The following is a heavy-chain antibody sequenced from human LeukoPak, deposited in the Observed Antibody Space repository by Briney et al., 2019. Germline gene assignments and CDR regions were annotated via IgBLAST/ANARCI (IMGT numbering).Heavy chain of an antibody. CDR1: GGTFSSYA. J-gene: IGHJ4*02. CDR3: ARDHTGRSYPFDY. V-gene: IGHV1-69*05. CDR2: IIPNFGKA. Sequence: SSVKVSCKASGGTFSSYAISWVRQAPGQGLEWMGRIIPNFGKANYAQKFQGRVTITTDESTSTAYMELSSLRSKDTAVYYCARDHTGRSYPFDYWGQGTLVTVSP. D-gene: IGHD1-26*01.